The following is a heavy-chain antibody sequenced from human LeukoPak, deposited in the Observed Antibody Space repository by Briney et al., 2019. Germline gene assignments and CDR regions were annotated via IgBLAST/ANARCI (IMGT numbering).Heavy chain of an antibody. CDR1: GFTFSSYW. D-gene: IGHD4-23*01. CDR3: AREMEATVVTPYDY. V-gene: IGHV3-21*01. Sequence: PGGSLRLSCAASGFTFSSYWMSWVRQAPGKGLEWVSSISSSSSYIYYADSVKGRFTISRDNAKNSLYLQMNSLRAEDTAVYYCAREMEATVVTPYDYWGQGTLVTVSS. CDR2: ISSSSSYI. J-gene: IGHJ4*02.